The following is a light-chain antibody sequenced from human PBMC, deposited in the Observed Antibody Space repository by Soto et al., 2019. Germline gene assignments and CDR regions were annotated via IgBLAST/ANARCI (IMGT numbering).Light chain of an antibody. J-gene: IGKJ1*01. CDR3: QLFTT. Sequence: EIVMTQSPATLSVSPGERATLSCRASQSISSYLAWYQQKPGQAPRLLIYGASNRATDIPDRFSGSGSGTDFTLTISRLAPEDFAVYYCQLFTTFGQGTKVDIK. CDR1: QSISSY. V-gene: IGKV3D-15*01. CDR2: GAS.